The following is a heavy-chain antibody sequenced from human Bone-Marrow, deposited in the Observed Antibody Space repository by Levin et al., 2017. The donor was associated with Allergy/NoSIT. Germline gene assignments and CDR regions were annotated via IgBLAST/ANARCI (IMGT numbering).Heavy chain of an antibody. V-gene: IGHV3-30*03. D-gene: IGHD2-2*01. CDR1: GFTFSSYG. J-gene: IGHJ4*02. Sequence: GGSLRLSCAASGFTFSSYGMHWVRQAPGKGLEWVAVISYDGSNKYYADSVKGRFTISRDNSKNTLYLQMNSLRAEDTAVYYCATRPSPSFDYWGQGTLVTVSS. CDR2: ISYDGSNK. CDR3: ATRPSPSFDY.